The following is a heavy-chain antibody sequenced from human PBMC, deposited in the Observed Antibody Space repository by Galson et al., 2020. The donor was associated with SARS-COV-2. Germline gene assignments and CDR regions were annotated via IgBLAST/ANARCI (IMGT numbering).Heavy chain of an antibody. V-gene: IGHV3-7*01. Sequence: GESLKISCAASGFTFSSYWMSWVRQAPGKGLEWVANIKQDGSEKYYVDSVKGRFTISRDNAKNSLYLQMNSLRAEDTAVYYCARESGTIAAAVTRYYYGMDVWGQGTTVTVSS. CDR1: GFTFSSYW. D-gene: IGHD6-13*01. CDR3: ARESGTIAAAVTRYYYGMDV. CDR2: IKQDGSEK. J-gene: IGHJ6*02.